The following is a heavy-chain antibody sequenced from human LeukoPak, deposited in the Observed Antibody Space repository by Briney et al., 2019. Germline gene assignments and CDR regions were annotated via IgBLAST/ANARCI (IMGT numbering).Heavy chain of an antibody. CDR2: IYPGDSDT. Sequence: GESLKISCKGSGYSFTSYWIGWVRQMPGNGLEWMGIIYPGDSDTRYSPSFQGQVTISADKSISTAYLQWSSLKASDTAMYYCARVSGGYSYGYDAFDIWGQGTMVTVSS. V-gene: IGHV5-51*01. J-gene: IGHJ3*02. CDR1: GYSFTSYW. D-gene: IGHD5-18*01. CDR3: ARVSGGYSYGYDAFDI.